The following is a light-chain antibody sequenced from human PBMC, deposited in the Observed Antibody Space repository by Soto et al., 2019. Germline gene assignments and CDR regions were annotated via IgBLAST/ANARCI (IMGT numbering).Light chain of an antibody. CDR2: DVS. Sequence: EIVMTQSPATLSVSPGERTTLSCRASQSVGNNLAWYQQKPGQAPRLLIYDVSTRATGIPARFSGSGSGTEFTLTISSLQSEDFAVYYCHQYDNWPLFGQGTRLEMK. J-gene: IGKJ5*01. CDR1: QSVGNN. CDR3: HQYDNWPL. V-gene: IGKV3-15*01.